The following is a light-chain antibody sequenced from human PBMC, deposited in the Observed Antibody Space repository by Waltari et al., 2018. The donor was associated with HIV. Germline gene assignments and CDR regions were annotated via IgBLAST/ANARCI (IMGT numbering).Light chain of an antibody. Sequence: QPVLTQPPSASASLGASVTLTCTLSSGYSNYKMDWYKQRPGKGPRFVMRVGTGGIVGSKGDGIPDRFSVLGSGLNRYLTIKNIQEEDESDYHCGADHGSGSNFVRVFGGGTKLTVL. J-gene: IGLJ2*01. CDR2: VGTGGIVG. V-gene: IGLV9-49*01. CDR1: SGYSNYK. CDR3: GADHGSGSNFVRV.